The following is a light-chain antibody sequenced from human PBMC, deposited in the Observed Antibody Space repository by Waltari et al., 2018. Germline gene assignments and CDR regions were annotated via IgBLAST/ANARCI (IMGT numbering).Light chain of an antibody. CDR2: TDD. V-gene: IGLV1-47*02. CDR3: AAWDDSPSGHVV. J-gene: IGLJ2*01. Sequence: SVLTQPPSASGAPGQRVTIPCSGSNSNIGRHYVYWYQQLPGTAPKLLIYTDDQWAAGVPDRVSASKSGTSASLAIRGLRSEDEADYYCAAWDDSPSGHVVFGGGTRLTVL. CDR1: NSNIGRHY.